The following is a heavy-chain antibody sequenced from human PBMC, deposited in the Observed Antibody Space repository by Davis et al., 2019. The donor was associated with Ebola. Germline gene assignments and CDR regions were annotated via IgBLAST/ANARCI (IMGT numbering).Heavy chain of an antibody. D-gene: IGHD3-10*01. Sequence: GSLRLSCTVSGGSISSSSYYWSWIRQPPGKGLEWIGEINHSGSTNYNPSLKSRVTISVDTSKNQFSLKLSSVTAADTAVYYCAREVGYYGSGSPSGAYYYYYGMDVWGQGTTVTVSS. CDR1: GGSISSSSYY. J-gene: IGHJ6*02. CDR3: AREVGYYGSGSPSGAYYYYYGMDV. V-gene: IGHV4-39*07. CDR2: INHSGST.